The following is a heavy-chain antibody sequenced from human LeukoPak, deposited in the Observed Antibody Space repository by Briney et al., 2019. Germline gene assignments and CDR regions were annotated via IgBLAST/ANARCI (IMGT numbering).Heavy chain of an antibody. Sequence: PSETLSLTCTVSGGSISSGSYYWSWIRQPAGKGLEWIRRIYTSGSTNYNPSLKSRVTISVDTSKNQLSLKLSSVTAADTAVYYCARSGWHSSGYPVTFDYWGQGTLVTVSS. D-gene: IGHD3-22*01. CDR3: ARSGWHSSGYPVTFDY. CDR2: IYTSGST. CDR1: GGSISSGSYY. V-gene: IGHV4-61*02. J-gene: IGHJ4*02.